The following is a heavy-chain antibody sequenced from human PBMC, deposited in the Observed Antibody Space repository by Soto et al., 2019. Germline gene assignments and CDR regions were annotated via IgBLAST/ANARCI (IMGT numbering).Heavy chain of an antibody. CDR2: ILSDGGNK. CDR1: GFTFSSYT. D-gene: IGHD5-18*01. Sequence: GGSLRLSCAASGFTFSSYTIHWVCQAPGKGLEWVALILSDGGNKYYADSVKGGFTISRDNSKSTLYLQMNSLRPEDTAVYYCARDNGYSHGHGMDVWGQGTTVTVSS. J-gene: IGHJ6*02. CDR3: ARDNGYSHGHGMDV. V-gene: IGHV3-30-3*01.